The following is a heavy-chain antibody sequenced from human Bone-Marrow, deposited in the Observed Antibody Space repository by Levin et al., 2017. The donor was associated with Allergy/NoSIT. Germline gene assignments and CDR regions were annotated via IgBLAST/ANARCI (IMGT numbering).Heavy chain of an antibody. CDR1: RYTFTGYY. V-gene: IGHV1-2*02. J-gene: IGHJ4*02. Sequence: ASVKVSCKASRYTFTGYYMHWVRQAPGQGLEWMGWINPNNGDTNYAQRFQDRVTMTRDTSISTAYMELGRLRSDDTAVYFCARGKWLQRPLMFDYWGQGALVTVSS. CDR2: INPNNGDT. D-gene: IGHD5-12*01. CDR3: ARGKWLQRPLMFDY.